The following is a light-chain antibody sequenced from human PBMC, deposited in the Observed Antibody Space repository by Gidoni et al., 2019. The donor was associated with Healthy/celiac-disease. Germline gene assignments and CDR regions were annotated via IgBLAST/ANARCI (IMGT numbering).Light chain of an antibody. CDR2: GAS. CDR1: QSVSSSY. V-gene: IGKV3-20*01. Sequence: EIALTQSPGTLSLSPGERATLSCRAGQSVSSSYLAWYQQKPGQAPRRLIYGASSRATGIPDRFSGSGTGTDFTLTISRLEPEDFAVYYCQQYGSSPLTFGQGTKLEIK. CDR3: QQYGSSPLT. J-gene: IGKJ2*01.